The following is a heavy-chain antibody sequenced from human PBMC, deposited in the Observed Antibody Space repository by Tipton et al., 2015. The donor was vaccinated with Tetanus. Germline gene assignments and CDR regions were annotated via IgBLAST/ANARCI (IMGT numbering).Heavy chain of an antibody. CDR3: ARGGMAAAEGCLDY. D-gene: IGHD6-13*01. CDR1: GASSTSGDYY. J-gene: IGHJ4*02. CDR2: IYYTGST. Sequence: TLSLTCTVSGASSTSGDYYWAWIRQPPGKGPEWIGSIYYTGSTYYNPSLKSRVTISVDTSKNQFSLKLSSATAADGAVYYCARGGMAAAEGCLDYWGQGALVTVSS. V-gene: IGHV4-39*07.